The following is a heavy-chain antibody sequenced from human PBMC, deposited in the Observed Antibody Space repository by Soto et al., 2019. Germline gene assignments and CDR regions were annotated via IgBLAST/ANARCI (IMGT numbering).Heavy chain of an antibody. D-gene: IGHD3-10*01. Sequence: EVQLLESGGGLVQPGGSLRLSCAASGFTFSSYAMNWVRQAPGKGLEWVSGISGSGGSTYYADSVKGRFTISRDNSKNTLYLQMNSLRAEDTAVYYCAKDRFGEYLYYGMDVWGQGTTVTVSS. J-gene: IGHJ6*02. CDR2: ISGSGGST. CDR3: AKDRFGEYLYYGMDV. V-gene: IGHV3-23*01. CDR1: GFTFSSYA.